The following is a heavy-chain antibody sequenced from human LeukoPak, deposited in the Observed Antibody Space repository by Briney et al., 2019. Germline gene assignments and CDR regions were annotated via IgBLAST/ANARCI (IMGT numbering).Heavy chain of an antibody. CDR3: ARGHSGSFDY. CDR1: GGSISSYY. D-gene: IGHD1-1*01. CDR2: IYYSGST. V-gene: IGHV4-59*01. Sequence: SETLSLTCTVSGGSISSYYWSLIRQPPGKGLEWIGYIYYSGSTNYNPSLKSRVTISVDTSKNQFSLKLSSVTAADTAVYYCARGHSGSFDYWGQGTLVTVSS. J-gene: IGHJ4*02.